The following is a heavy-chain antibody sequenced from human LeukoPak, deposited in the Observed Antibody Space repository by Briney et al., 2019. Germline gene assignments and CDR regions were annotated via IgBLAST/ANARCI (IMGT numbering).Heavy chain of an antibody. V-gene: IGHV3-33*06. D-gene: IGHD3-10*01. J-gene: IGHJ6*04. CDR2: IWYDGSNK. CDR1: GFTFSSYG. CDR3: AKDYPQGSGSMDV. Sequence: PGGSLRLSCAASGFTFSSYGMHWVRQAPGKGLEWVAVIWYDGSNKYYADSVKGRFTISRDNSKNTLYLQMNSLRAEDTAVYYCAKDYPQGSGSMDVWGKGTTVTVSS.